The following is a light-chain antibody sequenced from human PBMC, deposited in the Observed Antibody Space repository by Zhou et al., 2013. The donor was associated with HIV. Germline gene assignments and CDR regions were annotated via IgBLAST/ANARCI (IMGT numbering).Light chain of an antibody. CDR2: AAS. Sequence: DMEMTQSPSSVSASVGDRVTITCRASQGISSYLAWYQQKPGRAPKLLIYAASSLESGVPSRFSGSGSGTDFTLTISSLQPEDSATYYCQQSYTSPVTFGQGTRLEIK. V-gene: IGKV1-12*01. CDR1: QGISSY. CDR3: QQSYTSPVT. J-gene: IGKJ5*01.